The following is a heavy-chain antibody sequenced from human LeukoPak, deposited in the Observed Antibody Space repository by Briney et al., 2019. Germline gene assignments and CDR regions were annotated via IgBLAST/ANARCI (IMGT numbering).Heavy chain of an antibody. CDR3: AREHGDYVTDY. J-gene: IGHJ4*02. Sequence: SETLSLTCAVYGGSFSGYYWSWIRQPPGKGLEWIGYIYYSGSTNYNPSLKSRVTISVDTSKNQFSLKLSSVTAADTAVYYCAREHGDYVTDYWGQGTLVTVSS. CDR1: GGSFSGYY. V-gene: IGHV4-59*01. CDR2: IYYSGST. D-gene: IGHD4-17*01.